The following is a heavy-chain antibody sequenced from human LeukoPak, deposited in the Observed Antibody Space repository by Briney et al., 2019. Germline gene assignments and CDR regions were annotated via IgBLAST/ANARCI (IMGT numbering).Heavy chain of an antibody. J-gene: IGHJ4*02. CDR2: ISDSSAM. D-gene: IGHD5-12*01. CDR3: ARDGGYSGYDADC. V-gene: IGHV3-48*01. CDR1: GFTFSSYA. Sequence: PGGSLRLSCAASGFTFSSYAMSWVRQAPGKGLEWVSYISDSSAMYYADSVRGRFTISRGNDKNSLFLQMNSLRAEDTAVYYCARDGGYSGYDADCWGQGTLVTVSS.